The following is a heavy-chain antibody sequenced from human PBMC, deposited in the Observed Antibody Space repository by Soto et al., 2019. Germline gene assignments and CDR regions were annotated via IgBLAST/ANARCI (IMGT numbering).Heavy chain of an antibody. V-gene: IGHV3-23*01. CDR2: ISGSGGST. Sequence: GGSLRLSCAASGFTFSSYAMSWVRQAPGKGLEWVSAISGSGGSTYYADSVKGRFTISRDNSKNTLYLQMNSLRAEDTAVYYCSRHPGGYYYYYMDVWGKGTTVTVSS. CDR3: SRHPGGYYYYYMDV. J-gene: IGHJ6*03. D-gene: IGHD2-15*01. CDR1: GFTFSSYA.